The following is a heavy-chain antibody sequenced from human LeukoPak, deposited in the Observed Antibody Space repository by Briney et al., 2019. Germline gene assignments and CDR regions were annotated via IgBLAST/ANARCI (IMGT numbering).Heavy chain of an antibody. D-gene: IGHD3-22*01. Sequence: PGRSLRLSCAASGFTFSSYAMHWVRQAPGKGLEWVAVISYDGSNKYYADSVKGRFTISRDNSKNTLYLQMNSLRAEDTAVYYCARGERNYYDSSGYSSYFDYWGQGTLVTVSS. CDR1: GFTFSSYA. CDR3: ARGERNYYDSSGYSSYFDY. V-gene: IGHV3-30*04. J-gene: IGHJ4*02. CDR2: ISYDGSNK.